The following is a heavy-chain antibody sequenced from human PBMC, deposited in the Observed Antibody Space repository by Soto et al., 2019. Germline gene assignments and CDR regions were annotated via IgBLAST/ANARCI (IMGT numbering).Heavy chain of an antibody. CDR1: GGSISRGDYY. V-gene: IGHV4-30-4*01. CDR3: ARGSPPGVRGPTRGGMDV. D-gene: IGHD3-10*01. CDR2: IYYSGST. Sequence: TLSLTCTVSGGSISRGDYYWGWIRHPPGKGLEWIGYIYYSGSTYYNPSLKSRVTISVDTSKNQFSLKLSSVTAADTAVYYCARGSPPGVRGPTRGGMDVWGQGTTVTVSS. J-gene: IGHJ6*02.